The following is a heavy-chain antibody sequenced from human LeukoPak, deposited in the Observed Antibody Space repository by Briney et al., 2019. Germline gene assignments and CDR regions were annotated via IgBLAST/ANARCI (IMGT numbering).Heavy chain of an antibody. D-gene: IGHD6-13*01. CDR1: GFTFSSYA. Sequence: GGSLRLSCAASGFTFSSYAMSWVRQAPGKGLEWVSTINSGGNTYYADSMKGRFTISRDNSKNTLFLQMNGLRVEDTGVYYCSKDPPISAAGPRYSDRWGQGTLVTVSS. J-gene: IGHJ4*02. V-gene: IGHV3-23*01. CDR2: INSGGNT. CDR3: SKDPPISAAGPRYSDR.